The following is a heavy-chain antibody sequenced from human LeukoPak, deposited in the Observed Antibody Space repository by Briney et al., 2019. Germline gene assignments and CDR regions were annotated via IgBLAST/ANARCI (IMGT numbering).Heavy chain of an antibody. CDR1: GYTFASYD. CDR3: ASGGGIDY. CDR2: ISSYNGNT. V-gene: IGHV1-18*01. J-gene: IGHJ4*02. D-gene: IGHD1-26*01. Sequence: ASVKVSCKASGYTFASYDISWVRQAPGQGLEWMGWISSYNGNTNYAQKLQGRVSMTTDTSTSTAYLELMSLRSSDTAVYYCASGGGIDYWGQGTLVTVSS.